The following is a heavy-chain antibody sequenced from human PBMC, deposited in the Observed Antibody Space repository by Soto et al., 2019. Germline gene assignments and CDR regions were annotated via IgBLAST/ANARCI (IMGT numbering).Heavy chain of an antibody. CDR2: SYYTGTT. J-gene: IGHJ4*02. D-gene: IGHD7-27*01. CDR1: GCSINNHY. V-gene: IGHV4-59*11. CDR3: ARANWYSEY. Sequence: QVHVQESGPGLVKPSETLSLTCTVSGCSINNHYWSWIRQPPGMGLVWIGYSYYTGTTNYNPSLKSRLTMSVDTSKNQFSLHLTSLTAADTATYYCARANWYSEYWGQGTMITVSS.